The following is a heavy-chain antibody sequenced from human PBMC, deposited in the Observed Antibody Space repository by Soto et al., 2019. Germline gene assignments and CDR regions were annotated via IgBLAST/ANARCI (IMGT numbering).Heavy chain of an antibody. Sequence: EVQLLESGGGLVQPGGSLRLSCVASGFTFSSYAMSWVRQAPGKGLEWVSVISGSGDITYYADSVKGRFTISRDNSKNTLYFQKNSLRAEDTAVYYCAKDLGMTAAGAIAFDYWGQGTLVTVSS. V-gene: IGHV3-23*01. J-gene: IGHJ4*02. CDR1: GFTFSSYA. CDR3: AKDLGMTAAGAIAFDY. D-gene: IGHD6-13*01. CDR2: ISGSGDIT.